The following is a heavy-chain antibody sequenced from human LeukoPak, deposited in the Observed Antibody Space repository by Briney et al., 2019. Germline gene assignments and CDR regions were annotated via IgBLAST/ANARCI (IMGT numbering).Heavy chain of an antibody. V-gene: IGHV5-51*01. CDR1: GYSFTSYW. Sequence: GESLKISCKGSGYSFTSYWIGWVRPMPGKGLEWMGIIYPGDSDNRYSPSFQGQVTISADKYIKTAYLQWSSLKASDTAMYYCARTTAIRAFDIWGQGTMVTVSS. D-gene: IGHD2-21*02. CDR2: IYPGDSDN. J-gene: IGHJ3*02. CDR3: ARTTAIRAFDI.